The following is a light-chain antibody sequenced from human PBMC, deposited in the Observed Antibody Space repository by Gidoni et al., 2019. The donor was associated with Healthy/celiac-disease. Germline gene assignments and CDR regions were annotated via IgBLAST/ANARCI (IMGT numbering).Light chain of an antibody. J-gene: IGKJ3*01. CDR1: QSVSSSY. Sequence: EMVLTQSPGTLSLSPGERAPLSCRASQSVSSSYLAWYQPKPGQAPRLLLYGASSRATGLPDRFSGSGSCTAFTLIISSLVPDDFAVYYCRQYGSSPRFTFGPGTKVDIK. CDR2: GAS. V-gene: IGKV3-20*01. CDR3: RQYGSSPRFT.